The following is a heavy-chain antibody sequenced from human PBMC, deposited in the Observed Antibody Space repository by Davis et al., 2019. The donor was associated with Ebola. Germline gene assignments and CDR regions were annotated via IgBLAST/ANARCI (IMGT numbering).Heavy chain of an antibody. Sequence: SETLSLTCAVSGYSISSSNWWGWIRQPPGKGLEWIGYIYYSGSIYYNPSLKSRVTMSVDTSKNQFSLKLSSVTAADTAVYYCARDRSSHDDAFDIWGQGTMVTVSS. CDR1: GYSISSSNW. V-gene: IGHV4-28*03. CDR3: ARDRSSHDDAFDI. CDR2: IYYSGSI. D-gene: IGHD6-13*01. J-gene: IGHJ3*02.